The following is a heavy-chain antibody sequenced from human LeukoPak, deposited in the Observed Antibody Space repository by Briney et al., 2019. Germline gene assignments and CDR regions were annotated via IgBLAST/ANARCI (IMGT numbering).Heavy chain of an antibody. CDR1: GYSISSGYY. V-gene: IGHV3-23*01. CDR3: AKDRPNYYDSSGHYYRRNGDY. CDR2: ITSSGTGT. D-gene: IGHD3-22*01. Sequence: ETLSLTCAVSGYSISSGYYWGWIRQPPGKGLEWVSSITSSGTGTFYADSVKGRLTISRDNSENTLYLQMNSLRVEDTAVYYCAKDRPNYYDSSGHYYRRNGDYWGQGTLVTVSP. J-gene: IGHJ4*02.